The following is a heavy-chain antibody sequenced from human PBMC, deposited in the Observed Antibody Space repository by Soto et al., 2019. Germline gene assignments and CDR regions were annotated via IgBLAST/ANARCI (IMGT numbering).Heavy chain of an antibody. D-gene: IGHD3-10*01. V-gene: IGHV4-59*01. J-gene: IGHJ5*02. Sequence: SETLSLTCTVSGASITQYYWNWIRQSPGKGLEWIVSVSSTGSTVYNPSLKSRVTISVDTSKNQFSLKLSSVTAADTAVYYCARYGSGSSVWFDPWGQGTLVTVSS. CDR1: GASITQYY. CDR3: ARYGSGSSVWFDP. CDR2: VSSTGST.